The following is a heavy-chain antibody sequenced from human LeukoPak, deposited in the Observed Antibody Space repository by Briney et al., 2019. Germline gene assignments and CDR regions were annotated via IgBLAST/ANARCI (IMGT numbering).Heavy chain of an antibody. CDR3: ARSSSPGSVDY. D-gene: IGHD6-25*01. CDR2: ISYDRSIK. J-gene: IGHJ4*02. V-gene: IGHV3-30*03. Sequence: GRSLRLSCVASGFTFSSHGMHWVRQAPGKGLEWVSVISYDRSIKFYTDSVKGRFTISRDNTKNSLYLQMYSLRAEDTAVYYCARSSSPGSVDYWGQGTLVTVSS. CDR1: GFTFSSHG.